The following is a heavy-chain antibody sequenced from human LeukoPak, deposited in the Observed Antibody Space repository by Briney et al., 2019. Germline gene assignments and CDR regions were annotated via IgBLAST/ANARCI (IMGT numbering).Heavy chain of an antibody. Sequence: PGGSLRLSCAASGFTFSDYYMSWIRRAPGKGLEWVSYISSSGSTIYYADSVKGRFTISRDNAKNSLYLQMNSLRAEDTAVYYCARETTVTKSGSYFWGQGTLVTVSS. CDR1: GFTFSDYY. CDR3: ARETTVTKSGSYF. J-gene: IGHJ4*02. CDR2: ISSSGSTI. D-gene: IGHD4-17*01. V-gene: IGHV3-11*04.